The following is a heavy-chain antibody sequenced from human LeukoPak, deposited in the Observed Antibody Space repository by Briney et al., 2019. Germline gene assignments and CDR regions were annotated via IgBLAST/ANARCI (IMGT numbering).Heavy chain of an antibody. CDR3: ARDPVDWNYYKDAFDI. CDR2: IYHSGST. D-gene: IGHD1-7*01. J-gene: IGHJ3*02. CDR1: GGSISSGGYY. V-gene: IGHV4-30-2*01. Sequence: PSETLSLTCTVSGGSISSGGYYWSWIRQPPGKGLEWIGYIYHSGSTYYNPSLKSRVTISVDRSKNQFSLKLSSVTAADTAVYYCARDPVDWNYYKDAFDIWGQGTMVTVSS.